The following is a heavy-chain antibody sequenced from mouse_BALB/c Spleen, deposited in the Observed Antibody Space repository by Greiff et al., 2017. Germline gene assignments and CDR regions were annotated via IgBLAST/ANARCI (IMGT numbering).Heavy chain of an antibody. CDR3: ARLSFYAMDY. Sequence: EVMLVESGGGLVKPGGSLKLSCAASGFTFSSFGMHWVSQAPEKGLEWVAYISSGSSTIYYAETVKGRFTISRDNPKNTLFLQMTSLRSEDTAMYYCARLSFYAMDYWGQGTSVTVSS. V-gene: IGHV5-17*02. J-gene: IGHJ4*01. CDR1: GFTFSSFG. CDR2: ISSGSSTI.